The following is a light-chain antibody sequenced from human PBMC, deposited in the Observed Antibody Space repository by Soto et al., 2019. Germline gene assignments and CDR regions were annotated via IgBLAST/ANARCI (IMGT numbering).Light chain of an antibody. CDR1: SSNLGSYT. J-gene: IGLJ3*02. V-gene: IGLV1-44*01. Sequence: QSVLTQPPSASGTPGQRVTISCSGSSSNLGSYTLNWYQQVPGTAPKLLIYNNNERPSGVPDRFSVSKSGTSASLAISGLQSEDEAEYHCAAWDDSLNGWVFGGGTTLTVL. CDR3: AAWDDSLNGWV. CDR2: NNN.